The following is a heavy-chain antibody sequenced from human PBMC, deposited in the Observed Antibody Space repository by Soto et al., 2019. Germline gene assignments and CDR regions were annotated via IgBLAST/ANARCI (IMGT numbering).Heavy chain of an antibody. J-gene: IGHJ4*02. Sequence: SETLSLTCAVSGGSIDSGAFSLSWIRQPAGKGLEWIGRIYTSGSTNYNPSLKSRVTMSVDTSKNQFSLKLSSVTAADTAVYYCAGVATIKGPFDYWGQGTLVTVSS. D-gene: IGHD5-12*01. CDR1: GGSIDSGAFS. CDR2: IYTSGST. V-gene: IGHV4-61*02. CDR3: AGVATIKGPFDY.